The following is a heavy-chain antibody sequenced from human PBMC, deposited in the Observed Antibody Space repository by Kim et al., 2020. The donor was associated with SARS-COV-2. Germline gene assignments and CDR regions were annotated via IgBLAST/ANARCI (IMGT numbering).Heavy chain of an antibody. CDR2: IYHSGST. CDR3: ARIARGRGLINTGVIPGY. D-gene: IGHD2-21*01. J-gene: IGHJ4*02. CDR1: GYSISSGYY. Sequence: SETLSLTCTVSGYSISSGYYWGWIRQPPGKGLEWIGSIYHSGSTYYNPSLKSRVTISVDTSKNQFSLKLSSVTAADTAVYYCARIARGRGLINTGVIPGYWGQGTLVTVSS. V-gene: IGHV4-38-2*02.